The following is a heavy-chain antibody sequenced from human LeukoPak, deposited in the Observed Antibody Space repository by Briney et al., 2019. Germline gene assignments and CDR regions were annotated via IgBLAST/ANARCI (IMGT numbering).Heavy chain of an antibody. D-gene: IGHD3-22*01. CDR1: GFTFSSYS. J-gene: IGHJ6*03. CDR2: IDGNTAYI. CDR3: ARGITTGHYYYMDV. V-gene: IGHV3-21*01. Sequence: GGSLRLSCAASGFTFSSYSMTWVRRAPGKGLEWVTSIDGNTAYIYYADSVKGRFTISRDNAKNSLDLQMNSLTAEDTAMYYCARGITTGHYYYMDVWGKGTTVTVSS.